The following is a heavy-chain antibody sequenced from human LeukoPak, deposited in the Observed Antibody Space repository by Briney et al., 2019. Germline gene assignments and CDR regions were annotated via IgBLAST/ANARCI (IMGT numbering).Heavy chain of an antibody. Sequence: GGSLRLSCVASGFTFNNYAMSWVRQAPGRGLEWASSTAGSGISKDYADSVKGQFTISKDKSKNTLYLQMDNLRAEDTGVYFCARLPTFYYDSSGYHYDYWGQGTLVTVSS. D-gene: IGHD3-22*01. J-gene: IGHJ4*02. CDR2: TAGSGISK. CDR3: ARLPTFYYDSSGYHYDY. CDR1: GFTFNNYA. V-gene: IGHV3-23*01.